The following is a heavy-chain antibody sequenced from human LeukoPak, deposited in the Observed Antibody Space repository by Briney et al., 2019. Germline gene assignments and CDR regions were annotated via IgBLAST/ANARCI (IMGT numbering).Heavy chain of an antibody. Sequence: SETLSLTCTVSGGSISSYYWSWVRQPPGKGLEWIGYIYYTGSTNYNPSLKSRVTISVDTSKNQFSLKLTSVTAADTAVYYCARGLRQGGSWFGEREGNWFDPWGQGTMVTVSS. CDR3: ARGLRQGGSWFGEREGNWFDP. V-gene: IGHV4-59*08. CDR2: IYYTGST. J-gene: IGHJ5*02. CDR1: GGSISSYY. D-gene: IGHD3-10*01.